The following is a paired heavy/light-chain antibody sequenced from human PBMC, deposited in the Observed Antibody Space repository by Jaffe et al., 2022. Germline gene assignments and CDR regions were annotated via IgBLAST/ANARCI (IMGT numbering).Light chain of an antibody. V-gene: IGKV3-11*01. J-gene: IGKJ4*01. Sequence: EIVLTQSPDTLSLSPGERATLSCRASQSVSSSLAWYQQKPGQAPRLLIYDASSRATGIPARFSGSGSGTDFTLTISGLEPEDFAVYYCQQRSNWPLTFGGGTKVEIK. CDR1: QSVSSS. CDR3: QQRSNWPLT. CDR2: DAS.
Heavy chain of an antibody. D-gene: IGHD5-12*01. CDR3: ARAGGGSGFSNYYMDV. J-gene: IGHJ6*03. CDR2: IGGLITNT. CDR1: GFIFSNYA. Sequence: EVQLLESGGGLVQPGGSLRLSCAASGFIFSNYAMGWVRQAPGKGLECVSAIGGLITNTNYADSVKGRFTISRDNSINTLYLQVNSLRAEDTAIYYCARAGGGSGFSNYYMDVWGKGTTVTVSS. V-gene: IGHV3-23*01.